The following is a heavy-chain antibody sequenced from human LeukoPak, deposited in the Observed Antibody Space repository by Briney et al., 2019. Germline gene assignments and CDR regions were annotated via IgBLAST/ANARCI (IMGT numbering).Heavy chain of an antibody. CDR2: ISAYNGNT. Sequence: ASVKVSCKASGYTFTSYGISWVRQAPGQGLEWMGWISAYNGNTNYAQKFQGRVTMTRDTSTSTVYMELSSLRSEDTAVYYCARVSLSASSAERDYYGMDVWGQGTTVTVSS. CDR3: ARVSLSASSAERDYYGMDV. D-gene: IGHD3-22*01. CDR1: GYTFTSYG. J-gene: IGHJ6*02. V-gene: IGHV1-18*01.